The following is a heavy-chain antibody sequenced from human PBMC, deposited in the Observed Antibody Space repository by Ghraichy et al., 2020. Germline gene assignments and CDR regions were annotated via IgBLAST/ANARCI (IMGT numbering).Heavy chain of an antibody. V-gene: IGHV4-39*01. Sequence: SQTLSLTCTVSGDSISSSNYYWAWIRQPPGKGLEWIGSVQNSGGTWTNRYKPSLYSRVTISADTSKNQVPRKLTSVTAADTAVYFCASRSGGDYWGQGTLVTVSS. J-gene: IGHJ4*02. CDR3: ASRSGGDY. CDR2: VQNSGGT. D-gene: IGHD3-10*01. CDR1: GDSISSSNYY.